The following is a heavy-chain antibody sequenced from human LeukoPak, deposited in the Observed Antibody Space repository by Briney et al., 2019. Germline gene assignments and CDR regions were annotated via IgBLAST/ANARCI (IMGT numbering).Heavy chain of an antibody. J-gene: IGHJ6*03. D-gene: IGHD1-26*01. CDR1: GYTLTELS. Sequence: GASVKVSCKVSGYTLTELSMHWVRQAPGKGLEWMGGFDPEDGETIYAQKFQGRVTITADKSTSTAYMELSSLRSEDTAVYYCASSDGSYSLYYYYMDVWGKGTTVTVSS. CDR2: FDPEDGET. V-gene: IGHV1-24*01. CDR3: ASSDGSYSLYYYYMDV.